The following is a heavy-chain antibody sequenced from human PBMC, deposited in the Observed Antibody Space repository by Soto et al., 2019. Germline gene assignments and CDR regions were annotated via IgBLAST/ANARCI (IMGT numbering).Heavy chain of an antibody. CDR2: IIPIFGAA. Sequence: SVKVSCKASGGTFSSYSMHWVRQAPGQGLEWMGGIIPIFGAAKYGQNFQGRVTITGDKSMSTAYMELSSLRSEDTAVYYCARRRNDYGGSWCSPYDSYYGMDAWGQGTTVTVSS. J-gene: IGHJ6*02. D-gene: IGHD6-13*01. CDR3: ARRRNDYGGSWCSPYDSYYGMDA. V-gene: IGHV1-69*06. CDR1: GGTFSSYS.